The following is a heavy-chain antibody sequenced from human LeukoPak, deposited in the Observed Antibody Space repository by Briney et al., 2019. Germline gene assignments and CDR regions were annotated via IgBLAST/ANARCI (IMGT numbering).Heavy chain of an antibody. CDR2: IKQDGREG. CDR1: GFTFSDYW. CDR3: ATRSCSISACRASSYHCMDF. J-gene: IGHJ6*03. V-gene: IGHV3-7*01. D-gene: IGHD2-2*01. Sequence: GGSLRLSCAASGFTFSDYWMTWVRLAPGEGVEWVANIKQDGREGYYVHSVKGRFTVSRDNAKSSLYLQLNSLRAEDTAVYYCATRSCSISACRASSYHCMDFWGKGTTVTVSS.